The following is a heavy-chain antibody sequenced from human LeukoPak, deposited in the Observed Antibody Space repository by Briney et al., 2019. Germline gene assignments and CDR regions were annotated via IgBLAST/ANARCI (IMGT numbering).Heavy chain of an antibody. CDR3: ARDLMGAAHYFQH. V-gene: IGHV3-48*01. D-gene: IGHD2-15*01. Sequence: GGSLRLSCVASGFTFSSYSMNWVHQAPGKGLEWVSYISSSSSTIYYADSVKGRFTISRDNAKNSLYLQMNSLRAEDTAVYYCARDLMGAAHYFQHWGQGTLDTVSS. CDR1: GFTFSSYS. J-gene: IGHJ1*01. CDR2: ISSSSSTI.